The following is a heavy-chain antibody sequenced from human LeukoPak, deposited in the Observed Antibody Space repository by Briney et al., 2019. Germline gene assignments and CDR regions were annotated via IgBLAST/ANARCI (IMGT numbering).Heavy chain of an antibody. CDR2: INPNSGGT. V-gene: IGHV1-2*02. Sequence: ASVKVSCKASGYTFTGYYMHWVRQAPGQGLEWMGWINPNSGGTNYAQKFQGRVTMTRDTSISTAYMELSRLRSDDTAVYYCAGDLSSSWYEHLLDYWGQGTLVTVSS. J-gene: IGHJ4*02. CDR1: GYTFTGYY. D-gene: IGHD6-13*01. CDR3: AGDLSSSWYEHLLDY.